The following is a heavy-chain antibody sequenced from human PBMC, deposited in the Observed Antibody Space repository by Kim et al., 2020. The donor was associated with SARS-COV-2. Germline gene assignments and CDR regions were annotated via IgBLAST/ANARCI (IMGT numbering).Heavy chain of an antibody. CDR3: ARHRIDYGDYAWFDP. D-gene: IGHD4-17*01. Sequence: PSLKSRVTISVDTSKNQFSLKLSSVTAADTAVYYCARHRIDYGDYAWFDPWGQGTLVTVSS. V-gene: IGHV4-39*01. J-gene: IGHJ5*02.